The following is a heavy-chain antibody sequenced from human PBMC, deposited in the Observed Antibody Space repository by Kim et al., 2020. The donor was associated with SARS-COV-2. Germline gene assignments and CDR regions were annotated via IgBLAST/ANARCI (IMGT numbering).Heavy chain of an antibody. CDR1: GGSMSSGAYY. CDR3: ARDLTPSTYAFAI. Sequence: SETLSLTCTVSGGSMSSGAYYWNWIRQHPGKGLEWIGYIYRSGSSYYNPSLKSRVTISVDTSKNQFSLTLSSVTAADTAVYYCARDLTPSTYAFAIWGQGTMVTVSS. CDR2: IYRSGSS. V-gene: IGHV4-31*03. J-gene: IGHJ3*02.